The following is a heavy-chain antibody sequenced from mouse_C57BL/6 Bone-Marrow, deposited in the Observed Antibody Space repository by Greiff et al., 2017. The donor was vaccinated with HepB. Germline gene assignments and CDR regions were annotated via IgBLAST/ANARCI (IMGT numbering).Heavy chain of an antibody. CDR1: GYTFTDYY. CDR3: ARSNVLWLRRRGYYFDY. V-gene: IGHV1-77*01. J-gene: IGHJ2*01. D-gene: IGHD2-2*01. Sequence: QVQLQQSGAELVKPGASVKISCKASGYTFTDYYINWVKQRPGQGLEWVGKIGPGSGSTYYNEKFKGKATLTADKSSSTAYMQLSSLTSEDSAVYFCARSNVLWLRRRGYYFDYWGQGTTLTVSS. CDR2: IGPGSGST.